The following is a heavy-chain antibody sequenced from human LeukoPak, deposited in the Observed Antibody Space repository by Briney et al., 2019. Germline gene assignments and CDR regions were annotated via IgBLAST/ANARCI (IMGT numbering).Heavy chain of an antibody. V-gene: IGHV3-53*01. CDR1: GFTVSSNY. Sequence: GGSLRLSCAASGFTVSSNYMSWVRQAPGKGLEWVSVIYSGGSTYYADSVKGRFTISRDNSKNTLYLQMNSLRAEDTAVYYCARGGLYYYGSGSYYLDYWGQGTLVTVSS. D-gene: IGHD3-10*01. J-gene: IGHJ4*02. CDR2: IYSGGST. CDR3: ARGGLYYYGSGSYYLDY.